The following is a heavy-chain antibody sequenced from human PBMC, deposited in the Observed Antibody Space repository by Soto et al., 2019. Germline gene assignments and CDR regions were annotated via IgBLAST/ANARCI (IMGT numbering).Heavy chain of an antibody. V-gene: IGHV1-46*01. Sequence: ASVKVSCKASGYTFSNYFINWVRQAPGQGLEWVGVINPKGGATTYAQKFQGRVNMTSDTSTNTIYMTLRILTSEDTAFYYCARDEGFCSGGSCTGWFDPWGQGTLVTVSS. D-gene: IGHD2-15*01. J-gene: IGHJ5*02. CDR2: INPKGGAT. CDR3: ARDEGFCSGGSCTGWFDP. CDR1: GYTFSNYF.